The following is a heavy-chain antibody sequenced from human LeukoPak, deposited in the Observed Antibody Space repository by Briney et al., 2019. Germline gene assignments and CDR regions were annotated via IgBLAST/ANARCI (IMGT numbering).Heavy chain of an antibody. V-gene: IGHV1-8*01. CDR2: MNPNSGNT. D-gene: IGHD3-3*01. CDR1: GYTFTSYD. J-gene: IGHJ6*03. CDR3: ARKVLRYDFWSGYYTGDYYYMDV. Sequence: APVKVSCKASGYTFTSYDINWVRQATGQGLEWMGWMNPNSGNTGYAQKFQGRVTMTRNTSISTAYMELSSLRSEDTAVYYCARKVLRYDFWSGYYTGDYYYMDVWGKGTTVTVSS.